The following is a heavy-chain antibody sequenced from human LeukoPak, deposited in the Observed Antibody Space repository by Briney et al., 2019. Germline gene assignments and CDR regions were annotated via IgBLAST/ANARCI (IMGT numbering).Heavy chain of an antibody. CDR3: ARHLSGVTGYTYGRGIDY. D-gene: IGHD5-18*01. J-gene: IGHJ4*02. CDR2: IKKDGSEK. V-gene: IGHV3-7*01. CDR1: GFTFSSYW. Sequence: GSLRLSCAASGFTFSSYWMSWVRQAPGKGLEWVANIKKDGSEKYYVDSVKGRFTISRDNAKTSLYLQMNSLRAEDTAVYYCARHLSGVTGYTYGRGIDYWGQGTLVTVSS.